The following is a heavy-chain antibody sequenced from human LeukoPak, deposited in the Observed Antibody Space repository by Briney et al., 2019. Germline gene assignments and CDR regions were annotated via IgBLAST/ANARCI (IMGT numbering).Heavy chain of an antibody. V-gene: IGHV3-74*01. CDR1: GFTFSSYW. CDR3: ARMTILSRGSLSYYFDY. Sequence: GGSLRLSCAASGFTFSSYWMHWVRQAPGKGLVWVSRINSDGSSTSYADSVKGRFTISRDNAKNTLYLQMNSLRAEDTAVYYCARMTILSRGSLSYYFDYWGQGTLVTVSS. CDR2: INSDGSST. D-gene: IGHD4/OR15-4a*01. J-gene: IGHJ4*02.